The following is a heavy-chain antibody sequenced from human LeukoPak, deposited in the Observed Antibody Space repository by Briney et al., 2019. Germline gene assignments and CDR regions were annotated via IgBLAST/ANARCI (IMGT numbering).Heavy chain of an antibody. V-gene: IGHV1-18*01. CDR1: GYTFTSYG. Sequence: GASVKVSCKASGYTFTSYGISWVRQAPGQGLEWMGWISAHNGNTNYAQKLQGRVTMTTDTSTSTAYMELRSLRSDDTAVYYCARDVYCSSTSCSNWFDPWGQGTLVTVSS. CDR2: ISAHNGNT. CDR3: ARDVYCSSTSCSNWFDP. J-gene: IGHJ5*02. D-gene: IGHD2-2*01.